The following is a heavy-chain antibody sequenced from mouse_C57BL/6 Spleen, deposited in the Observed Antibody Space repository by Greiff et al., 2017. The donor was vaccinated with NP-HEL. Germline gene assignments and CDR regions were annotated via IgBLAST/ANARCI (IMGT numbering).Heavy chain of an antibody. CDR2: IYPGSGST. V-gene: IGHV1-55*01. D-gene: IGHD1-1*01. CDR3: ARWDTVLRDYFDD. Sequence: VQLQQPGAELVKPGASVKMSCKASGYTFTSYWITWVKQRPGQGLEWIGDIYPGSGSTNYNEKFKSKATLTVDTSSSTAYMQLSSLTSEDSAVYYCARWDTVLRDYFDDWGQGTTLTVSS. CDR1: GYTFTSYW. J-gene: IGHJ2*01.